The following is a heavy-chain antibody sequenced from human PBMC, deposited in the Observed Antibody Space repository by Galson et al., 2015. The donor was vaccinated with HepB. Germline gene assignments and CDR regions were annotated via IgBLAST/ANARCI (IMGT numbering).Heavy chain of an antibody. CDR1: GFTFSNYA. CDR2: ISSDGTNK. D-gene: IGHD2-15*01. Sequence: SLRLSCAASGFTFSNYAMFWVRQAPGKGLEWAAAISSDGTNKFYADSVKGRFSISRDNSKNTLYLQMDSLRAEDTAVFYCAKDSRGCSGGRCSFYYAMDVWGHGTTVTVSS. J-gene: IGHJ6*02. V-gene: IGHV3-30*18. CDR3: AKDSRGCSGGRCSFYYAMDV.